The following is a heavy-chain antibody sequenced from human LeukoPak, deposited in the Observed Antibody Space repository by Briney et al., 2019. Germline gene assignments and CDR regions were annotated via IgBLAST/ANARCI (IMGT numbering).Heavy chain of an antibody. CDR1: GFTFSSYA. D-gene: IGHD2-8*01. J-gene: IGHJ4*02. V-gene: IGHV3-23*01. CDR2: ISGSGAGT. CDR3: AKMVREFYTISYYFDY. Sequence: PGGSLRLSCAVSGFTFSSYAMNWVRQAPGKGLEWVSGISGSGAGTYYVDSVKGRFTISRDNSKNTLYLQMNSLRAEDTAVYYCAKMVREFYTISYYFDYWGQGTLVTVSS.